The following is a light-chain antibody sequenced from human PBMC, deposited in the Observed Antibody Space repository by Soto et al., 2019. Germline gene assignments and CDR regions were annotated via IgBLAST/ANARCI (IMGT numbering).Light chain of an antibody. J-gene: IGKJ1*01. CDR3: QQRYSTPWT. CDR2: AAS. V-gene: IGKV1-39*01. Sequence: DIQMTQSPSSLSASVGDRVTITCRASQSISSYLNWYQQKPGKAPKLLIYAASSLQSGVPSRVSGSGSGTDFTLTISSLQPEDFATYYCQQRYSTPWTFGQGTKVEIK. CDR1: QSISSY.